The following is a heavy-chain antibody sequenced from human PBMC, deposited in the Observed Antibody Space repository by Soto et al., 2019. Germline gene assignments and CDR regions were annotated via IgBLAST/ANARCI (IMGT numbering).Heavy chain of an antibody. J-gene: IGHJ4*02. CDR2: ISSSSSTI. D-gene: IGHD6-13*01. V-gene: IGHV3-48*01. CDR1: GFTFSSYS. Sequence: GGSLRLSCAASGFTFSSYSMNWVRQAPGKGLEWVSYISSSSSTIYYADSVKGRFTISRDNAKNSLYLQMNSLRAEDTAVYYCARSSGRGYSSSWYHGPLDYWGQGTLVTVSS. CDR3: ARSSGRGYSSSWYHGPLDY.